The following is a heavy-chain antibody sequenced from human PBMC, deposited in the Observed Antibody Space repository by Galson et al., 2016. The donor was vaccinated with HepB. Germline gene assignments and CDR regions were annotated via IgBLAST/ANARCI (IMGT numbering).Heavy chain of an antibody. D-gene: IGHD3-22*01. CDR3: AKWGPHHDTGGYYYPRG. V-gene: IGHV3-23*01. J-gene: IGHJ4*02. Sequence: SLRLSCAASGFNFNLYSMTWIRQAPGKGLEWVSAISRSGDRTKYADSVEGRFSISRDNSKDTTYLHMTGLRVEDTAVYVCAKWGPHHDTGGYYYPRGWGQGTLVTVSS. CDR1: GFNFNLYS. CDR2: ISRSGDRT.